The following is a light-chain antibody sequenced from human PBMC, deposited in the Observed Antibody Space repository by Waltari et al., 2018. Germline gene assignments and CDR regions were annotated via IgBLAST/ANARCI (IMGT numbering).Light chain of an antibody. CDR1: QSIGRT. CDR2: GAS. Sequence: EVVLTQYPGTLSLSTGERATLSCRASQSIGRTLTWYQQKPGQSPRLLMYGASIRAAGIPDRFSGSGSGTDFILTITRLEPEDFAVYYCQNYERLPVTFGQGTKVEIK. CDR3: QNYERLPVT. J-gene: IGKJ1*01. V-gene: IGKV3-20*01.